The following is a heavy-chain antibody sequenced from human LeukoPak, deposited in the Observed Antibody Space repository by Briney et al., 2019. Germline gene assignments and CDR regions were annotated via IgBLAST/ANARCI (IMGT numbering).Heavy chain of an antibody. J-gene: IGHJ4*02. D-gene: IGHD2-15*01. CDR1: GFTFSGSA. CDR2: IRSKANSYAT. Sequence: GGSLRLSCAASGFTFSGSAMHWVRQASGKGLGWVCRIRSKANSYATAYAASVKGRFTISRDDSKNTAYLQMNSLKTEDTAVYYCTRRYCSGGSCSTPFDYWGQGTLVTVSS. V-gene: IGHV3-73*01. CDR3: TRRYCSGGSCSTPFDY.